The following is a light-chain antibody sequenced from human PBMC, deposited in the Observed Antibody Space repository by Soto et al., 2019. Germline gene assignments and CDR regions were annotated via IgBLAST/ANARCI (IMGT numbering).Light chain of an antibody. CDR1: QSISSW. J-gene: IGKJ1*01. V-gene: IGKV1-5*03. Sequence: TRAGSACSSCGGHCDSITCRASQSISSWLAWYQQKPGKAPKLLIYRASSLESGVPSRFSGSGSGTETTFTIGSLQPEDSESYYCIQHDNFPWTFGQGTKVDIK. CDR3: IQHDNFPWT. CDR2: RAS.